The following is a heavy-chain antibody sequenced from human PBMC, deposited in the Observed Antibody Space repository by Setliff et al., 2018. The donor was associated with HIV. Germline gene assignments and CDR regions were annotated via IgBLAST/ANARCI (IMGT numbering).Heavy chain of an antibody. CDR2: VDHSGST. J-gene: IGHJ4*02. D-gene: IGHD3-10*01. V-gene: IGHV4-34*01. CDR1: GGSFNDYY. CDR3: ARGLNYYGSGSYLPLGY. Sequence: PSETLSLTCAVYGGSFNDYYWTWIRQPPGKGLEWIGEVDHSGSTKYHASLKSRVTISIDTSKNQISLKSGSVTAADTAVYYCARGLNYYGSGSYLPLGYWGQGTLVIVSS.